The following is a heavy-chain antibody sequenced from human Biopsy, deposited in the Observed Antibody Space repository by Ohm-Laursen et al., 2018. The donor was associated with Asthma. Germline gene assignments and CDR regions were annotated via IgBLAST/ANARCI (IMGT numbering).Heavy chain of an antibody. CDR3: ARTHERWSSIQDDALDI. D-gene: IGHD4-23*01. CDR1: GFTFSIYD. V-gene: IGHV3-30*03. J-gene: IGHJ3*02. Sequence: SLRLSCSASGFTFSIYDIHWVRQAPGKRLEWVAVISYDGGNKCYGDSVKGRFTLSRDNSRNTLYLQMNSLRVEDTAIYYCARTHERWSSIQDDALDIWGQGTMVIVSS. CDR2: ISYDGGNK.